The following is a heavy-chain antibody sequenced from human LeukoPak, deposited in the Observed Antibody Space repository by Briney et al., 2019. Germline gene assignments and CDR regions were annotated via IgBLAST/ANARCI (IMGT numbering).Heavy chain of an antibody. V-gene: IGHV3-23*01. Sequence: PGGALRPSCAASGFTFSSYAMSWVRQAPGKGLEWVSAICCSGWSTYYADSVKGRFHISRDNSQNTLYLQMNSLRAEDTAVYYCGVTTDWGQGTLVTVSS. D-gene: IGHD4-11*01. CDR1: GFTFSSYA. J-gene: IGHJ4*02. CDR2: ICCSGWST. CDR3: GVTTD.